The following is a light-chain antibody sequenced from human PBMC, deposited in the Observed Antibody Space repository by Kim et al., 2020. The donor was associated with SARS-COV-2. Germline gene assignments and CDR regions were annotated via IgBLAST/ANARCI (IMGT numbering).Light chain of an antibody. CDR1: KLGDKY. J-gene: IGLJ1*01. CDR3: QAWDSSTGV. CDR2: QDS. Sequence: SYELTQPPSVSVSPGQTASITCSGDKLGDKYASWYQQKSGQSPVLVIHQDSKRPSGIPERFSGSNSGNTATLTISGTQAIDEADYYCQAWDSSTGVFGTGTKVTVL. V-gene: IGLV3-1*01.